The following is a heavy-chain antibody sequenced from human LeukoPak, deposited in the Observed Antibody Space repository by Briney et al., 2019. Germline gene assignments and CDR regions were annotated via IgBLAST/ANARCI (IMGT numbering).Heavy chain of an antibody. Sequence: GGSLRLSCAASGFTFSSYSMNWVRQAPGKGLEWVSYISSSSRTIYYADSVKGRFIISRDNAKNSLYLEMNSLRAEDTAVYYCARGSRPVYDFWSGWTIDYWGQGTLVTVSS. CDR2: ISSSSRTI. CDR1: GFTFSSYS. J-gene: IGHJ4*02. V-gene: IGHV3-48*04. D-gene: IGHD3-3*01. CDR3: ARGSRPVYDFWSGWTIDY.